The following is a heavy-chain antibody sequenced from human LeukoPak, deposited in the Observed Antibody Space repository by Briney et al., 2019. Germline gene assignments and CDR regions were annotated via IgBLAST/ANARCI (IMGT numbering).Heavy chain of an antibody. CDR1: GFTFDDYA. D-gene: IGHD5-24*01. V-gene: IGHV3-9*01. CDR2: ISWNSDSI. J-gene: IGHJ3*02. Sequence: GGSLRLSCAASGFTFDDYAMHWVRQAPGKGLEWVSGISWNSDSIDYADSVKGRFTISRDNAKNSLYLQMNSMRAEDTALYYCAKVEMAVISNPNAFDIWGQGTMVTVSS. CDR3: AKVEMAVISNPNAFDI.